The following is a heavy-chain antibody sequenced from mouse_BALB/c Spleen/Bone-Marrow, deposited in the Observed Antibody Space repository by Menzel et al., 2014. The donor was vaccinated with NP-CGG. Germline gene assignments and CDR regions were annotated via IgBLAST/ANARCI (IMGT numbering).Heavy chain of an antibody. D-gene: IGHD2-14*01. CDR1: GFSLTSYG. CDR3: ARGGYYKYDEDAMDY. CDR2: IWAGGIT. J-gene: IGHJ4*01. V-gene: IGHV2-9*02. Sequence: VKLMESGPGLVAPSQSLSITCTVSGFSLTSYGVHWVRQPPGKGLEWLGVIWAGGITNYNSTLMSRLSINKDDSKSKVFLKMNSLQTDDTAVYYCARGGYYKYDEDAMDYWGQGTSVTVSS.